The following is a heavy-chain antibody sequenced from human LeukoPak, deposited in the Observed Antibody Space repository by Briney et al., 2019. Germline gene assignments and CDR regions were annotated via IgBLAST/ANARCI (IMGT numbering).Heavy chain of an antibody. D-gene: IGHD3-10*01. CDR1: GGSISSSSYY. CDR2: IYYSGST. J-gene: IGHJ4*02. CDR3: ARDPGLWFGELYLDY. Sequence: SETLSLTCTVSGGSISSSSYYWGWIRQPPGKGLEWIGSIYYSGSTYYNPSLKSRVTISVDTSKNQFSLKLSSVTAADTAVYYCARDPGLWFGELYLDYWGQGTLVTVSS. V-gene: IGHV4-39*07.